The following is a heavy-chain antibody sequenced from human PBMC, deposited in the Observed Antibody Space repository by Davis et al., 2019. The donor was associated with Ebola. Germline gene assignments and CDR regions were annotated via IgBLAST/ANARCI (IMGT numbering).Heavy chain of an antibody. CDR3: ARGAYPARGWFDP. J-gene: IGHJ5*02. CDR2: IYSAGGT. CDR1: GDSISSGDYT. Sequence: MPSETLSLTCAVSGDSISSGDYTWSWLRQSPGKGPEWIGHIYSAGGTAYSPSLKSRLTISLDWSKNQFSLMLTSATAADTAIYYCARGAYPARGWFDPWGQGILVTVS. V-gene: IGHV4-30-2*06.